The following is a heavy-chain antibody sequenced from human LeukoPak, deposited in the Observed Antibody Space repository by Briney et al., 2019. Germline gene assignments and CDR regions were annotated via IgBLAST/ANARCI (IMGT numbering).Heavy chain of an antibody. CDR3: ARVMTTVTTCDY. CDR2: INHSGST. J-gene: IGHJ4*02. Sequence: KPSETLSLTCAVYGGSFSGYYWSWIRQPPGKGLEWIGEINHSGSTNYNPSLKSRVTISVDTSKNQFSLKLSSVTAADTAVYYCARVMTTVTTCDYWGQGTLVTVSS. CDR1: GGSFSGYY. D-gene: IGHD4-17*01. V-gene: IGHV4-34*01.